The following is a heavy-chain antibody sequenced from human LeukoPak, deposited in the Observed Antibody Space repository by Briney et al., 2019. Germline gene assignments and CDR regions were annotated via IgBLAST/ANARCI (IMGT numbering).Heavy chain of an antibody. V-gene: IGHV3-48*03. CDR1: GFTFSSYE. J-gene: IGHJ4*02. CDR3: AGDDILTGYPTPFDY. CDR2: ISSSGSTI. Sequence: GGSLRLSCAASGFTFSSYEMNWVRQAPGKGLEWVSYISSSGSTIHYIDSVKGRFTISRDNAKNSLYLQMNSLRAEDTAVYYCAGDDILTGYPTPFDYWGQGTLVTVSS. D-gene: IGHD3-9*01.